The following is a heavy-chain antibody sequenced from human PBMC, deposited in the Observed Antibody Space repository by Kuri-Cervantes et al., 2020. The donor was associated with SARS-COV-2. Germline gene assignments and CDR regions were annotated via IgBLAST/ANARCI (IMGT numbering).Heavy chain of an antibody. V-gene: IGHV3-30*18. Sequence: GESLKISCAASGSTFSSYGMHWVRQAPGKGLEWAAVISYDGSNKYYADSAKGRFTISRDNSKNTLYLQMNSLRAEDTAVYYCAKVGGKELVGANVRWFDPWGQGTLVTVSS. CDR3: AKVGGKELVGANVRWFDP. D-gene: IGHD1-26*01. J-gene: IGHJ5*02. CDR2: ISYDGSNK. CDR1: GSTFSSYG.